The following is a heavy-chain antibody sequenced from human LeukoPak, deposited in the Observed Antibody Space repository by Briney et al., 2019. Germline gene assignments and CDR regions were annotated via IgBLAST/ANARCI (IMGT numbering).Heavy chain of an antibody. Sequence: SRTLSLTCTVSGGSISSGGYYWSWIRQPPGKGLEWIGYIYHSGSTNYNPSLKSRVTISLDTSKNQFSLKVSSVTAADTALYYCASGVVVPAAFMDVWGKGTTVTVSS. V-gene: IGHV4-30-2*02. CDR3: ASGVVVPAAFMDV. D-gene: IGHD2-2*01. CDR1: GGSISSGGYY. J-gene: IGHJ6*03. CDR2: IYHSGST.